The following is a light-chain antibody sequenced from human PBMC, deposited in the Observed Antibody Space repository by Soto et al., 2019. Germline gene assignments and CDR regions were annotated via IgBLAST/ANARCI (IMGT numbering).Light chain of an antibody. CDR3: QRRSNWPSIT. V-gene: IGKV3-11*01. CDR1: QSVSSY. CDR2: DAS. Sequence: EIVLTQSSATLSLSPGERSTLSCRASQSVSSYLAWYQQKPGQAPRLLIYDASNRATGIPARFSGSGSGTDFTLTINSLEPEDSAVYYCQRRSNWPSITFGQGTRLEIK. J-gene: IGKJ5*01.